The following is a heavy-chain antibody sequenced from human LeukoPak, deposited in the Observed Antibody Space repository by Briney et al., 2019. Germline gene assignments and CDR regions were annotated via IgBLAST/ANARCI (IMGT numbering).Heavy chain of an antibody. V-gene: IGHV3-23*01. CDR1: GFTFSTYA. J-gene: IGHJ4*02. Sequence: GGSLRLSCAASGFTFSTYAMSWVRQAPGKGLEWVSTISGSGDRTYYAGSVKGRFTISRDNSKNTLYLQMNSLRAEDTAVYYCAKDSGAILGDYWGQGTLVAVSS. D-gene: IGHD2-8*02. CDR3: AKDSGAILGDY. CDR2: ISGSGDRT.